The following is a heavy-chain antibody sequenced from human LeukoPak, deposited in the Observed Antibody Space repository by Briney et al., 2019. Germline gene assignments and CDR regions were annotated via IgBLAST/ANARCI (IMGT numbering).Heavy chain of an antibody. CDR3: ARDFYYGSGRFDY. J-gene: IGHJ4*02. CDR2: ISSGGSTI. V-gene: IGHV3-48*03. Sequence: GGSLRLSCAASGFTFSNYEMNWVRQAPGKGLEWVSYISSGGSTIYYADSVEGRFTISRDNAKNSLYLQMNSLRAEDTAIYYCARDFYYGSGRFDYWGQGTLVTVSS. D-gene: IGHD3-10*01. CDR1: GFTFSNYE.